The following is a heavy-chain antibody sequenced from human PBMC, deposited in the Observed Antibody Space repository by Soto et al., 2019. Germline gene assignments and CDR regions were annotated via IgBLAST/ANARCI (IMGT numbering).Heavy chain of an antibody. D-gene: IGHD3-10*01. CDR2: LVPVCGTA. V-gene: IGHV1-69*06. CDR1: GGTFSSLA. CDR3: ARSPGVFDY. J-gene: IGHJ4*02. Sequence: QVQLVQSGAEVKKPGSSVKVSCKASGGTFSSLAISWVRQAPGQGLEWMGGLVPVCGTANYAQKFQDRVTITADKSTSTSYMELSSLRSEDTDVYYCARSPGVFDYWGQGTLVTVSS.